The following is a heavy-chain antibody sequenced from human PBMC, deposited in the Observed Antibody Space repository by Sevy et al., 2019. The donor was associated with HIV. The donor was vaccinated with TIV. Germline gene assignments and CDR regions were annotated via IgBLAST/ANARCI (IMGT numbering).Heavy chain of an antibody. CDR1: GFTVSSNY. J-gene: IGHJ4*02. CDR3: TKYSYGYFDY. Sequence: GGSLRLSCAASGFTVSSNYMSWVRQAPGKGLEGVSVIYSGGSTYYADSVKGRFTISRDNSKNTLYLQMNSLRAEDTAVYYCTKYSYGYFDYWGQGTLVTVSS. V-gene: IGHV3-66*02. CDR2: IYSGGST. D-gene: IGHD5-18*01.